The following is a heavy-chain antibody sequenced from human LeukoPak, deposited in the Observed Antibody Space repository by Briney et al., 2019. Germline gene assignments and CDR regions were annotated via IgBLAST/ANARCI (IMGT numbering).Heavy chain of an antibody. V-gene: IGHV4-61*02. J-gene: IGHJ4*02. Sequence: SETLSLTCTVSGGSISSGSYYWSWIRQPAGKGLEWIGRIYTSGSTNYNPSLKSRVTISVDTSKNQFSLELSSVTAADTAVYYCAREGRDDYGDYWGQGTLVTVSS. CDR3: AREGRDDYGDY. D-gene: IGHD2-15*01. CDR1: GGSISSGSYY. CDR2: IYTSGST.